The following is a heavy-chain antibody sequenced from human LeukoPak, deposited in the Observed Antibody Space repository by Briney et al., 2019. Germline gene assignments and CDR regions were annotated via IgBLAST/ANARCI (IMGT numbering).Heavy chain of an antibody. D-gene: IGHD3-16*02. V-gene: IGHV3-30*02. J-gene: IGHJ4*02. CDR1: GFTFSSYG. CDR3: ARDYVWGSYLDY. Sequence: SGGSLRLSCAASGFTFSSYGMHWVRQAPGKGLEWVAFIRCDGSNKYYADSVKGRFTISRDNSKNTLYLQMGSLRAEDMAVYYCARDYVWGSYLDYWGQGTLVTVSS. CDR2: IRCDGSNK.